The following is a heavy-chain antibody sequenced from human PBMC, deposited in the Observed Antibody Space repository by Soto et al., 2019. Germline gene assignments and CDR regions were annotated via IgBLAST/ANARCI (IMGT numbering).Heavy chain of an antibody. CDR2: IFPRDSDT. J-gene: IGHJ6*02. V-gene: IGHV5-51*01. CDR1: GYSFSNYW. D-gene: IGHD3-10*01. Sequence: GESLKISCKGSGYSFSNYWIGWVRQMPGKGLEWMGIIFPRDSDTRYSPSFQGQVTISADKSISTAYLQWSSLKASDTAMYYCARIMVRGVITYSRNYHGMDVWGQGTTVTVSS. CDR3: ARIMVRGVITYSRNYHGMDV.